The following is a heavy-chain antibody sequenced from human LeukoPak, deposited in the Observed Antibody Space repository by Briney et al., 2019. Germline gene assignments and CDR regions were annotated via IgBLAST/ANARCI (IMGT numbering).Heavy chain of an antibody. CDR3: ARSFPPFDP. V-gene: IGHV3-23*01. Sequence: TGGSLRLSCAASGFTFSTYAMSWVRQAPGKGLEWVSAISGGSDITHYADSVKGRFTISRDNSKNTLYLEMHSLRADDTAVYYCARSFPPFDPWGQRTLVTVSS. CDR1: GFTFSTYA. J-gene: IGHJ5*02. CDR2: ISGGSDIT.